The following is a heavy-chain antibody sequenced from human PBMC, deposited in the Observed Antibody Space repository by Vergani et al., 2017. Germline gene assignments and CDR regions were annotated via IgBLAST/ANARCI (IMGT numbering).Heavy chain of an antibody. J-gene: IGHJ4*02. Sequence: QVQLQESGPGLVKPSQTLSLTCTVSGGSINSHNYYWSWIRQPAGKGLEWIGEINHSGSTNYNPSLKSRVTISVDTSKNQFSLKLSSVTAADTAVYYCARGIAAKDYWGQGTLVTVSS. D-gene: IGHD6-13*01. CDR2: INHSGST. CDR1: GGSINSHNYY. CDR3: ARGIAAKDY. V-gene: IGHV4-61*02.